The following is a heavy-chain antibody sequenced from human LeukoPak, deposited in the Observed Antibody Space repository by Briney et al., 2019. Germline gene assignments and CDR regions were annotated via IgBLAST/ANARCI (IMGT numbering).Heavy chain of an antibody. Sequence: SETLSLTCTVSGYSISSGYYWGWIRQPPGKGLEWIGSIYHSGSTYYNPSLKSRVTISVDTSKNQFSLKLSSVTAADTAVYYCARMELAKIAAGAGDWFDPWGQGTLVTVSS. CDR2: IYHSGST. D-gene: IGHD6-13*01. CDR1: GYSISSGYY. CDR3: ARMELAKIAAGAGDWFDP. J-gene: IGHJ5*02. V-gene: IGHV4-38-2*02.